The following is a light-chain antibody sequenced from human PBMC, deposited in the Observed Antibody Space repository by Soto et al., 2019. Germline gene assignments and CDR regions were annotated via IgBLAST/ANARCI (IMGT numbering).Light chain of an antibody. V-gene: IGKV3-20*01. J-gene: IGKJ1*01. CDR1: QSVSSSY. CDR2: GVS. Sequence: EIVLTQSPGTLSLSPGERATLSCRASQSVSSSYLAWYQQKPGQAPRLLIYGVSSRATGIPDRFSGSGSGTDFTLTISRLEPEDFEVYYCQQYGTSPQTFGQGTKVDIK. CDR3: QQYGTSPQT.